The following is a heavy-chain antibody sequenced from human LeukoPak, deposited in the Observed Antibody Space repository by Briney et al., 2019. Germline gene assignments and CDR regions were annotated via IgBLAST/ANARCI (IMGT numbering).Heavy chain of an antibody. CDR2: IYWSGGST. J-gene: IGHJ6*04. CDR1: GFTFDDYG. D-gene: IGHD3-16*01. Sequence: PGGSLRLSCAASGFTFDDYGMSWVRQAPGKGLEWVSGIYWSGGSTGYADSVQGRFTISRDNAKNSLYLQMNSLRVDDTALYYCARDLASTDVWGKGTTVTVSS. CDR3: ARDLASTDV. V-gene: IGHV3-20*04.